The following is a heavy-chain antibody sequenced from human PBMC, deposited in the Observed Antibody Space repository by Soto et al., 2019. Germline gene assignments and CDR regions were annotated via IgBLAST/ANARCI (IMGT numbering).Heavy chain of an antibody. CDR1: GGSISSYY. Sequence: SETLSLTCTVSGGSISSYYWSWIRQPPGKGLEWIGYIYYSGSTNYNPSLKSRVTISVDTSKNQFSLKLSSVTAADTAVYYCAGCYYGDYYYYYMDVWGKGTTVTVSS. D-gene: IGHD3-22*01. J-gene: IGHJ6*03. V-gene: IGHV4-59*01. CDR3: AGCYYGDYYYYYMDV. CDR2: IYYSGST.